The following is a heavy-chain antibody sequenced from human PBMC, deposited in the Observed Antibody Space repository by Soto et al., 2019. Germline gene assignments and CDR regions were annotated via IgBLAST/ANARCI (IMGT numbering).Heavy chain of an antibody. D-gene: IGHD2-15*01. CDR1: GGSISSYY. CDR2: IYYSGST. J-gene: IGHJ4*02. CDR3: AREGFYCSGGSCYSAFDY. Sequence: SETLSLTCIVTGGSISSYYWSWIRQPPGKGLELIGYIYYSGSTNYNPSLKSRVTLSVDTSKNQFSLKLSSVTAAGTAVYYCAREGFYCSGGSCYSAFDYWGQGTLVTVS. V-gene: IGHV4-59*01.